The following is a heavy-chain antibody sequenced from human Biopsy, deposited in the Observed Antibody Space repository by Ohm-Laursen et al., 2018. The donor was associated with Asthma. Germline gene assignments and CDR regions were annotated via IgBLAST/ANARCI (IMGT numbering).Heavy chain of an antibody. Sequence: GSSVKVSCKVSGGTFSSNSINWVRQAPGQGLEWMGRIIPIFGPTNYAQKFQGRVTISADDSTSTAYMELSSLSSEDTALYYCARGPEYVHSSGALDYWGQGTLVTVSS. D-gene: IGHD6-25*01. CDR2: IIPIFGPT. CDR1: GGTFSSNS. J-gene: IGHJ4*02. CDR3: ARGPEYVHSSGALDY. V-gene: IGHV1-69*15.